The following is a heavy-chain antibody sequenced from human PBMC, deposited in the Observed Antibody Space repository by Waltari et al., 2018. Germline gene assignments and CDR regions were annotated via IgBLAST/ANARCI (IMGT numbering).Heavy chain of an antibody. CDR2: IYHSGRT. CDR3: ARVVVVAAPMGDWFDP. Sequence: QVQLQESGPGLVKPSETLSLTCAVSGYSISSGYYWGWIRQPPGKGLEWIGSIYHSGRTYYNPSLKSRVTISVDTSKNQFSLKLSSVTAADTAVYYCARVVVVAAPMGDWFDPWGQGTLVTVSS. V-gene: IGHV4-38-2*01. D-gene: IGHD2-15*01. CDR1: GYSISSGYY. J-gene: IGHJ5*02.